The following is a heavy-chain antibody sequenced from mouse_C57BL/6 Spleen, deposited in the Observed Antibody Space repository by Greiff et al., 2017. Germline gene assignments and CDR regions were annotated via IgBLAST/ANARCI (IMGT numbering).Heavy chain of an antibody. J-gene: IGHJ3*01. Sequence: EVQLVESGGGLVQPGGSLSLSCAASGFTFTDYYMRWVRQPPGKELEWLGFIRNTANGYTTEYSASVKGRITISRDTSPSILYLQMIALRAEDSATYYCAGCSYDGAWFAYWGQGTLVTVSA. CDR2: IRNTANGYTT. CDR1: GFTFTDYY. D-gene: IGHD2-12*01. V-gene: IGHV7-3*01. CDR3: AGCSYDGAWFAY.